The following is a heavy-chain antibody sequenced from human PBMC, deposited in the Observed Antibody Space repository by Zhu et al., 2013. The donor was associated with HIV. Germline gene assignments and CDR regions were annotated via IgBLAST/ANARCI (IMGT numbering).Heavy chain of an antibody. CDR1: GYIFSNYD. CDR2: MNPNTGNT. CDR3: ARMRDYYGSGGLRAYYSYYGMDV. V-gene: IGHV1-8*01. J-gene: IGHJ6*02. Sequence: QVQLVQSGAEVRKPGASVKVSCKASGYIFSNYDINWVRQATGQGLEWMGWMNPNTGNTGYAQRFQGRVTLTRNTSISTAYMELSSLRSEDTALYYCARMRDYYGSGGLRAYYSYYGMDVWGQGTTVTVSS. D-gene: IGHD3-10*01.